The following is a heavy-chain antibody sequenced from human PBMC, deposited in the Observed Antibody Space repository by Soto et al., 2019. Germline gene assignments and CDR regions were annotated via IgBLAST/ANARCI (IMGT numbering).Heavy chain of an antibody. V-gene: IGHV3-30*18. Sequence: QVQLVESGGGVVQPGRSLRLSCAASGFTFSNYGMHWVRQAPGKGLEWVAVLSHDGSNKYYADSVKGRFTISRDHSKNTLYLQVNRLRAEDTAVFYCAEDLTARPSSLDYLGPGTLVTRPS. J-gene: IGHJ4*02. CDR3: AEDLTARPSSLDY. CDR2: LSHDGSNK. CDR1: GFTFSNYG. D-gene: IGHD6-6*01.